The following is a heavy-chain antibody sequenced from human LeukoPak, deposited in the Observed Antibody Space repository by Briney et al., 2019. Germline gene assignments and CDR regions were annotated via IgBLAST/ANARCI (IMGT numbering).Heavy chain of an antibody. CDR3: ARVRGGYSYGYGALDI. V-gene: IGHV3-21*01. J-gene: IGHJ3*02. D-gene: IGHD5-18*01. CDR1: GFTFSSYS. CDR2: TTSTSSYI. Sequence: PGGSLRLSCAASGFTFSSYSMDWVRQAPGKGLEWVSSTTSTSSYIYYADSVKGRFTISRDNAKNSLYLQINGLRAEDTAVYYCARVRGGYSYGYGALDIWGQGTVVTVSS.